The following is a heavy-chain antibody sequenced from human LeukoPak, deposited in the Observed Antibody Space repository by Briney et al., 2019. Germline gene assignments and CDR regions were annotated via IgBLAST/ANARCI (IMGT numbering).Heavy chain of an antibody. V-gene: IGHV3-66*01. D-gene: IGHD3-10*01. CDR2: IYSGGST. J-gene: IGHJ4*02. Sequence: PGGSLRLSCAASGFTFSSYAMSWVRQAPGKGLEWVSVIYSGGSTYYADSVKGRFTISRDNSKNTLYLQMNSLRDEDTAVYYCARARTHGSGSCGDYWGQGTLVTVSS. CDR1: GFTFSSYA. CDR3: ARARTHGSGSCGDY.